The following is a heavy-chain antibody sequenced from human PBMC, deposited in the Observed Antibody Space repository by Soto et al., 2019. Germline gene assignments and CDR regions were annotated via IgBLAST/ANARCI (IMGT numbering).Heavy chain of an antibody. J-gene: IGHJ4*02. CDR3: AKGGGSARDFDY. V-gene: IGHV3-30*18. D-gene: IGHD1-26*01. CDR2: TSYDGNNK. Sequence: GGSLRLSCACSGFTFGNYGMHWVRQAPGKGLEWVASTSYDGNNKYYADSLKGRFTISRDNSKKMVYLQMTSLGPEDTAVYYCAKGGGSARDFDYWGQGALVTVSS. CDR1: GFTFGNYG.